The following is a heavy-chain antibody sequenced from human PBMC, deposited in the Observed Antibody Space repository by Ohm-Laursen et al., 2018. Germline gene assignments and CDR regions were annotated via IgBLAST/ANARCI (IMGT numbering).Heavy chain of an antibody. Sequence: SLRLSCTASGFTFDDYAMHWVRQAPGKGLEWVSGISWNSGSIGYADSVKGRFTISRDNAKNSLYLQMNSLRAEDTALYYCAKTLPYDFWSGPAGAFDIWGQGTMVTVSS. J-gene: IGHJ3*02. CDR2: ISWNSGSI. CDR1: GFTFDDYA. D-gene: IGHD3-3*01. V-gene: IGHV3-9*01. CDR3: AKTLPYDFWSGPAGAFDI.